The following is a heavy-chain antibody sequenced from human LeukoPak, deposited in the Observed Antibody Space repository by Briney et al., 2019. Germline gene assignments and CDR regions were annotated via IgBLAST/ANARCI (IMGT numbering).Heavy chain of an antibody. CDR1: GGPFSDYY. V-gene: IGHV4-34*01. CDR2: IHHSGGT. Sequence: SETLSLTCAVYGGPFSDYYWSWIHQPPGKGLEWIGEIHHSGGTNYNPSLKSRVTISVDTSKNQFSLNLSSVTAADTAVYYCARDTTSDTAMSNYFDYWGQGTLVTVSS. CDR3: ARDTTSDTAMSNYFDY. D-gene: IGHD5-18*01. J-gene: IGHJ4*02.